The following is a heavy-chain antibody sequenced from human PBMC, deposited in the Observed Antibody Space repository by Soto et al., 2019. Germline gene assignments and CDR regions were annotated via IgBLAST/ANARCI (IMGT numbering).Heavy chain of an antibody. CDR2: IRSKAYGGTT. D-gene: IGHD3-22*01. CDR1: GFTFGDYA. Sequence: PGGSLRLSCTASGFTFGDYAMSWFRQAPGKGLEWVGFIRSKAYGGTTEYAASVKGRFTISRDDSKSIAYLQMNSLKTEDTAVYYCTRVFTMIVVVCDYWGQGTLVTVSS. J-gene: IGHJ4*02. V-gene: IGHV3-49*03. CDR3: TRVFTMIVVVCDY.